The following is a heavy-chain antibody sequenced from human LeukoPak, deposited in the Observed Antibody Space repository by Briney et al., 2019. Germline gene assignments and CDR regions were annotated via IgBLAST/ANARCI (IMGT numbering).Heavy chain of an antibody. Sequence: GRSLSLSCAASGFTFSSYGMHWVRQAPGKGLEWVAVISYDGSNKYYADSVKGRFTISRDNSKNTLYLQMNSLRAEDTAVYYCAKDPTIVVVTGYFDYWGQGTLVTVSS. CDR2: ISYDGSNK. D-gene: IGHD2-21*02. CDR3: AKDPTIVVVTGYFDY. CDR1: GFTFSSYG. J-gene: IGHJ4*02. V-gene: IGHV3-30*18.